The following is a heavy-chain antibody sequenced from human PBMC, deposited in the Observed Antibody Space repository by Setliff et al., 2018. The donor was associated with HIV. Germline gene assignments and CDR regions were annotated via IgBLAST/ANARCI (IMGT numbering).Heavy chain of an antibody. CDR1: GGSINSGGYY. D-gene: IGHD3-3*01. CDR3: ARHDFWSGYHNWFDP. V-gene: IGHV4-39*01. J-gene: IGHJ5*02. Sequence: SETLSLTCGVSGGSINSGGYYWGWIRQPPGKGLEWIGNIYYSGSTYYNPSLKSRVTISVDMSKNQFSLRLTSVTAADTAMYYCARHDFWSGYHNWFDPWGQGTLVTVSS. CDR2: IYYSGST.